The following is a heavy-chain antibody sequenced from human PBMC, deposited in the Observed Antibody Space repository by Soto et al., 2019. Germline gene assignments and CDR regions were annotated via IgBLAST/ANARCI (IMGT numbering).Heavy chain of an antibody. Sequence: GGSLRLSFLASGFPFSSYTMNWVRPAPGKGLEWVSSISGSSTYIYYADSVKGRFTISRDNAKNSLYLDMTSLRAEDTAMYYCARDKDTVVVPQFDPWGQGTLVTVSS. CDR2: ISGSSTYI. CDR1: GFPFSSYT. CDR3: ARDKDTVVVPQFDP. J-gene: IGHJ5*02. V-gene: IGHV3-21*01. D-gene: IGHD2-2*01.